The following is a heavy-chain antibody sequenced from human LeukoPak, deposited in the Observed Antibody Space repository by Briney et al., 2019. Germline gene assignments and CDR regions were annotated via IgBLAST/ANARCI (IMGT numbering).Heavy chain of an antibody. CDR3: AKASYYYDSSGYYSFDY. J-gene: IGHJ4*02. Sequence: GGSLRLSCAASGFTFDDYAMHWVRQAPGKGLEWVSGISWNSGSIGYADSVKGRFTISRDNAKNSLYLQMNSLRAEDTALYYCAKASYYYDSSGYYSFDYWGQGTLVTVSS. CDR2: ISWNSGSI. CDR1: GFTFDDYA. V-gene: IGHV3-9*01. D-gene: IGHD3-22*01.